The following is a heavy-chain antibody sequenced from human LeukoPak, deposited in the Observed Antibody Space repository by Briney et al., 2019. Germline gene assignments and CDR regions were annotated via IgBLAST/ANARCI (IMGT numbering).Heavy chain of an antibody. CDR3: ARGRSSMVRGYYYYYMDV. V-gene: IGHV4-59*01. Sequence: SETLSLTCTVSGGSIRSYYWSWIRQPPGKGLEWIGYIFYSGGANYNPSLKSRVTISVDTSKNQFSLKLSSVTAADTAVYYCARGRSSMVRGYYYYYMDVWGKGTTVTISS. J-gene: IGHJ6*03. CDR1: GGSIRSYY. CDR2: IFYSGGA. D-gene: IGHD3-10*01.